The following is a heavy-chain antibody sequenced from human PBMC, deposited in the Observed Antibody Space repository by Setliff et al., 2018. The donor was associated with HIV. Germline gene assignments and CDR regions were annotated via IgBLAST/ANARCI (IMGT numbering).Heavy chain of an antibody. CDR2: IKEDGSVT. D-gene: IGHD6-19*01. V-gene: IGHV3-7*03. Sequence: GESLKISCVASGFTFSRYWMSWVRQAPGKGLEFVANIKEDGSVTNYVDSVKGRFTISRDNAKNLVFLQMSSLRAEDTAAYYCARDPGSSSFDYWGQGTPVTGSS. CDR1: GFTFSRYW. J-gene: IGHJ4*02. CDR3: ARDPGSSSFDY.